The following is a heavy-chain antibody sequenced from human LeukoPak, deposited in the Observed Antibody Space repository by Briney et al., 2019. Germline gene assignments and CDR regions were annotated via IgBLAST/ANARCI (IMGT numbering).Heavy chain of an antibody. V-gene: IGHV3-11*01. CDR2: SSSSGSTI. D-gene: IGHD3/OR15-3a*01. CDR1: GFTFSNAW. J-gene: IGHJ4*02. Sequence: GGSLRLSCAASGFTFSNAWMSWVRQAPGKGLEWVSYSSSSGSTIYYADSVKGRFAISRDNAKNSLYLQMNSLRAEDTAVYYCARRRDFIDYWGQGTLVTVSS. CDR3: ARRRDFIDY.